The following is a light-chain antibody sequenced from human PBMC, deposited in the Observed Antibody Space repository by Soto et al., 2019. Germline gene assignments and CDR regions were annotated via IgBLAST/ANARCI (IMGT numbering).Light chain of an antibody. CDR3: QQANSFPIT. V-gene: IGKV1-12*01. J-gene: IGKJ5*01. Sequence: DLQMTQSPSSVSASVGDRVTITCRARQDISSWLAWYQQKPGKAPKLLIYAASSLQSGVPSRFSGSGSGTDFTLTISSLQPEDFATYYCQQANSFPITFGQGTRLEIK. CDR1: QDISSW. CDR2: AAS.